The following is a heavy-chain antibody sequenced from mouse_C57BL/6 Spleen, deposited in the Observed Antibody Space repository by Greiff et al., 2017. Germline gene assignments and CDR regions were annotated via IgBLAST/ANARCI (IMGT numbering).Heavy chain of an antibody. J-gene: IGHJ4*01. CDR1: GFNIKDYY. CDR3: ALIYYYGSGAMDY. CDR2: IDPEDGET. Sequence: VHVKQSGAELVKPGASVKLSCTASGFNIKDYYMHWVKQRTEQGLEWIGRIDPEDGETKYAPKFQGKATITADPSSNTAYLQLSSLTSEDTAVYYCALIYYYGSGAMDYWGQGTSVTVSS. D-gene: IGHD1-1*01. V-gene: IGHV14-2*01.